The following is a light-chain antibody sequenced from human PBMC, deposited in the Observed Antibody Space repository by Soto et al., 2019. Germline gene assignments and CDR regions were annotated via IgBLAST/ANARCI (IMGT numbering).Light chain of an antibody. J-gene: IGKJ4*01. Sequence: EIVLTQSPATLYLSPGERATLSCRASQSVSSYLAWYQQKPGQAPRLLIYDASNGATGIPARFSGSGSGTDFTLTISNLEPEDFAVYYCQQRSNWPLTFGGGTKV. CDR3: QQRSNWPLT. CDR1: QSVSSY. V-gene: IGKV3-11*01. CDR2: DAS.